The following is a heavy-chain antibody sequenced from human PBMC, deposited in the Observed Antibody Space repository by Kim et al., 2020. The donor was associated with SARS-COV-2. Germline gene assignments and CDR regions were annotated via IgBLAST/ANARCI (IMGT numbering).Heavy chain of an antibody. CDR3: ARYQSYSSSWYYDYGMDV. V-gene: IGHV1-3*01. CDR2: INAGNGNT. Sequence: ASVKVSCKASGYTFTSYAMHWVRQAPGQRLEWMGWINAGNGNTKYSQKFQGRVTITRDTSASTAYMELSSLRSEDTSVYYCARYQSYSSSWYYDYGMDVWGQGTTVTVSS. CDR1: GYTFTSYA. D-gene: IGHD6-13*01. J-gene: IGHJ6*02.